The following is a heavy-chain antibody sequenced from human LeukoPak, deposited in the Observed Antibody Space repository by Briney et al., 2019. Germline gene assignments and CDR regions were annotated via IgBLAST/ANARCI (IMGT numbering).Heavy chain of an antibody. D-gene: IGHD3-10*01. CDR2: TYYRSKWYN. V-gene: IGHV6-1*01. J-gene: IGHJ4*02. CDR1: GDSVSSNSAA. CDR3: ARTSYNTSPS. Sequence: SQTLSLTCVISGDSVSSNSAAWSWIRQSPSRGLEWLGRTYYRSKWYNDYAVSVKSRITINPDTSKNQFFLQLNSVTPEDTAVYYCARTSYNTSPSWGQGTLVTVSS.